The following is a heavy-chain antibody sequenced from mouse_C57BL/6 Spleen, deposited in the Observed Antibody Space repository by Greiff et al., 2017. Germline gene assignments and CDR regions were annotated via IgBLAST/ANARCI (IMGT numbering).Heavy chain of an antibody. CDR2: IHPNSGST. CDR1: GYTFTSYW. V-gene: IGHV1-64*01. CDR3: SPIYDGYYVFAY. J-gene: IGHJ3*01. D-gene: IGHD2-3*01. Sequence: LQQPGAELVKPGASVKLSCKASGYTFTSYWMHWVKQRPGQGLEWIGMIHPNSGSTNYNEKFKSKATLTVDKSSSTAYMQLSSLTSEDSAVYYCSPIYDGYYVFAYWGQGTLVTVSA.